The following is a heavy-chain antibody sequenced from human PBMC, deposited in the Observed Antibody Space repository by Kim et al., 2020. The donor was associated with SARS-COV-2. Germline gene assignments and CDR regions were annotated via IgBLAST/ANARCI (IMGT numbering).Heavy chain of an antibody. CDR1: GGSISSSSYY. D-gene: IGHD2-8*02. Sequence: SETLSLTCTVSGGSISSSSYYWGWIRQPPGKGLEWIGSIYYSGSTYYNPSLKSRVTISVDTSKNQFSLKLSSVTAADTAVYYCARGDLVLVVYYPPYAFDIWGQGTMVTVSS. CDR3: ARGDLVLVVYYPPYAFDI. J-gene: IGHJ3*02. V-gene: IGHV4-39*01. CDR2: IYYSGST.